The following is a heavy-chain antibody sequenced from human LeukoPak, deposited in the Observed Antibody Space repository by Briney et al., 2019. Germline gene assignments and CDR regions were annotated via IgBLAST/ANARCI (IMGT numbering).Heavy chain of an antibody. Sequence: SETLSLTCTVSGGSISSGGYYWSWIRQHPGKGLEWIGYIYYSGNTYYNPSLKSRVTISVDTSKNQFSLKLSSVTAADTAVYYCASQSGYGKYYFDHWGQGTLVTVSS. D-gene: IGHD5-12*01. CDR2: IYYSGNT. CDR3: ASQSGYGKYYFDH. J-gene: IGHJ4*02. CDR1: GGSISSGGYY. V-gene: IGHV4-31*03.